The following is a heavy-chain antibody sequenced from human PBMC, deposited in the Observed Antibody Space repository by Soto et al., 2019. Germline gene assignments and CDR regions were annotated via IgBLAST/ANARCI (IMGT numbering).Heavy chain of an antibody. J-gene: IGHJ4*02. Sequence: SETLSLTCTVSGGTIISSSYYWGWIRQPPGKGLEWIGSIYYSGSTYYNPSLKSRVTISVDTSKNQFSLKLSSVTAADTAVYYCAAKERSSWYGWVDYWGQGTLVTVSS. CDR2: IYYSGST. CDR3: AAKERSSWYGWVDY. CDR1: GGTIISSSYY. V-gene: IGHV4-39*01. D-gene: IGHD6-13*01.